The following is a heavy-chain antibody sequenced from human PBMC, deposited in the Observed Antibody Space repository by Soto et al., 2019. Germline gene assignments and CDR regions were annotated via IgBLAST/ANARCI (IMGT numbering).Heavy chain of an antibody. J-gene: IGHJ5*02. CDR1: GYTFTSYA. V-gene: IGHV1-3*01. Sequence: GASVKVSCKASGYTFTSYAMHWVRQAPGQRLEWMGWINAGNGNTRYSQKFQGRVTITRDTSASTAYMELSSLRSEDTAVYYCERDTLVAPLRKWFDPWGQGTLVTVSS. CDR3: ERDTLVAPLRKWFDP. CDR2: INAGNGNT. D-gene: IGHD2-8*02.